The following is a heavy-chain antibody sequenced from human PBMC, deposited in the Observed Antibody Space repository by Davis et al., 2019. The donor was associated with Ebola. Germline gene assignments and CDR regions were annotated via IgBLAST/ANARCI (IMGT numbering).Heavy chain of an antibody. CDR2: IIPVFGIP. D-gene: IGHD2-2*01. V-gene: IGHV1-69*10. CDR3: AKSIPRYCSSTSCYASYNWFDP. CDR1: GGTFSSYA. J-gene: IGHJ5*02. Sequence: SVKVSCKASGGTFSSYAISWVRQAPGQGLDWMGGIIPVFGIPKYAQKFQGRVTMTRDTSISTAYMELSRLRSDDTAVYYCAKSIPRYCSSTSCYASYNWFDPWGQGTLVTVSS.